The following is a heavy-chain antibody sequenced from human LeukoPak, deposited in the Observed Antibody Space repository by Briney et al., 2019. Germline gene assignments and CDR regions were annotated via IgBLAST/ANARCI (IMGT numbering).Heavy chain of an antibody. Sequence: SETLSLTCTVSGGSISSSRYYGGWIRQPPGKGLEWIGSLYYSGNTYYNPSLKSRVTISVDTSKNQFSLKLSSVTAADTAVYYCARMPDTGPYERCFDVWGPGILVTVSS. CDR2: LYYSGNT. D-gene: IGHD2-8*02. V-gene: IGHV4-39*01. CDR1: GGSISSSRYY. CDR3: ARMPDTGPYERCFDV. J-gene: IGHJ4*02.